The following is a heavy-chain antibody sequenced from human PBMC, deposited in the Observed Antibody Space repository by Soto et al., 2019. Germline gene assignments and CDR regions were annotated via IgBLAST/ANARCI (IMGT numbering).Heavy chain of an antibody. V-gene: IGHV4-59*01. D-gene: IGHD4-4*01. CDR3: ARDGYTVTRNYYYGMEV. CDR1: GGSISSYY. Sequence: QVQLQESGPGLVKPSETLSLTCTVSGGSISSYYWSWIRQPPGKGLEWIGYIYYNGNTNYNPSLKSRVTISVDTSKNQFSLTLSSVTAAETAVYYSARDGYTVTRNYYYGMEVWGQGTTVTGSS. CDR2: IYYNGNT. J-gene: IGHJ6*02.